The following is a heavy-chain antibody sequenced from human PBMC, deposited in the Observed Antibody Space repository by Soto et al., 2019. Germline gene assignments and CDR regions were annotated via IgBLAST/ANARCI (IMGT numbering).Heavy chain of an antibody. CDR1: GFTFSAYA. CDR3: ARAGRQWLANYYFDF. Sequence: QLQLVESGGGVVQPGGSLRLSCAASGFTFSAYAMHWVRQAPGKGLEWVALMTYDGSTKEYADSVKGRFTISRDNSKNTLSLQMSSLRNEDTALYFCARAGRQWLANYYFDFWGQGTLVTVSS. J-gene: IGHJ4*02. D-gene: IGHD6-19*01. CDR2: MTYDGSTK. V-gene: IGHV3-30-3*01.